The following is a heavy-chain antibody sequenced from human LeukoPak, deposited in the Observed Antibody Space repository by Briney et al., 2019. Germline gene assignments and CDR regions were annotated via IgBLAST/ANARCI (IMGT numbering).Heavy chain of an antibody. J-gene: IGHJ4*02. CDR3: ARERGYSSSWYGGLEY. Sequence: PGGSLRLSCAASGFTFSSYEMNWVRQAPGKGLEWVSYISSSGSTKDYADSVKGRFTISRDNAKKSLYLQMNSLRAEDSAVYYCARERGYSSSWYGGLEYWGQGTLVTVSS. V-gene: IGHV3-48*03. CDR2: ISSSGSTK. CDR1: GFTFSSYE. D-gene: IGHD6-13*01.